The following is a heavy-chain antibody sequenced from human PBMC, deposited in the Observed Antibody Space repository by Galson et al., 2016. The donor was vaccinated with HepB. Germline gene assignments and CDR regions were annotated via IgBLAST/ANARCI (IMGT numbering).Heavy chain of an antibody. D-gene: IGHD3-22*01. CDR1: GFSFHDHA. V-gene: IGHV3-9*01. J-gene: IGHJ6*02. Sequence: SLRLSCAVSGFSFHDHAMHWIRQTPGKGLEWVSGIFWNSGGVGYADSVKGRFTISRDNTNVYLQRTSLRREDTALYYCGKDLLPGGLGVWGQGTTVTVSS. CDR3: GKDLLPGGLGV. CDR2: IFWNSGGV.